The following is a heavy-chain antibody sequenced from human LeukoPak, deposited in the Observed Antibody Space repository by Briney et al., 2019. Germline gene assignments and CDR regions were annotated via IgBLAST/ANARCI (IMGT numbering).Heavy chain of an antibody. Sequence: GGSLRLSCAASGFTFSIYSMSWVRQAPGKGLEWVSSISSSSSRSSYLYYADSVKGRFTISRDNAKKSLYLQMNSLRAEDTAIYYCARGRALYDSSGKDYWGQGTLVTVSS. D-gene: IGHD3-22*01. CDR1: GFTFSIYS. CDR2: ISSSSSRSSYL. J-gene: IGHJ4*02. CDR3: ARGRALYDSSGKDY. V-gene: IGHV3-21*01.